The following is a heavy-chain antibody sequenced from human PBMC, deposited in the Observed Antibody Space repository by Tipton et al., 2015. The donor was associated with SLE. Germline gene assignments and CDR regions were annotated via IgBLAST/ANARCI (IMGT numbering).Heavy chain of an antibody. Sequence: TLSLTCPVSGGSLTNYYWTWIRQPPGKGLEWIGYLYATGSTSYSPSLKSRLTISVDTSRGQFSLNLTSVTAADTAVYYCARNHWPRYYLDLWGRGTLVTVSS. J-gene: IGHJ2*01. CDR2: LYATGST. D-gene: IGHD1-14*01. V-gene: IGHV4-4*08. CDR3: ARNHWPRYYLDL. CDR1: GGSLTNYY.